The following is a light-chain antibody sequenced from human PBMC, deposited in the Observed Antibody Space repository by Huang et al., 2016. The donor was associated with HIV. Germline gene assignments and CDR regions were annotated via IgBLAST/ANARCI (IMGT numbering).Light chain of an antibody. J-gene: IGKJ3*01. V-gene: IGKV3-20*01. CDR2: GTS. CDR1: QSVSSSY. Sequence: EIVLTQSPGTLSLSPGERATLSCRASQSVSSSYLAWYQQKPGQSPRLLIYGTSSRATGIPDRFSGSGSGTDFTLTISRLEPEDFAVYYCQRHGSSQFTFGPGTKVDIK. CDR3: QRHGSSQFT.